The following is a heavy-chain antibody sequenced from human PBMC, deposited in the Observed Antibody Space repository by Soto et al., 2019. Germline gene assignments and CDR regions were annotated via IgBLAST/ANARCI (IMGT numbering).Heavy chain of an antibody. J-gene: IGHJ4*01. CDR3: AEEGNQYYHGYYFDP. Sequence: PGGSLRLSCAASGFTFSTYSMNWVRQAPGKGLEWVSSISGSGNYTHYADFLRGRFTISRDNAKTSLYLQMNSLRAEDTAVYYCAEEGNQYYHGYYFDPWGPGTGVTVSS. V-gene: IGHV3-21*01. CDR2: ISGSGNYT. D-gene: IGHD1-26*01. CDR1: GFTFSTYS.